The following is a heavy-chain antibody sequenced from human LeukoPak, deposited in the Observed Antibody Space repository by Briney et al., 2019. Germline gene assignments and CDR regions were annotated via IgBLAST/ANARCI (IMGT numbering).Heavy chain of an antibody. V-gene: IGHV1-3*01. CDR1: GYTFTSYA. CDR2: INAGNGNT. Sequence: GASVKVSCKASGYTFTSYAMHWVRQAPGQRLEWMGWINAGNGNTKYSEKFQDRVTITRDTSATTAYMELSSLRSEDTAVYHCARDKGALNYYGSGRNCFDPWGQGTLVTVSS. J-gene: IGHJ5*02. CDR3: ARDKGALNYYGSGRNCFDP. D-gene: IGHD3-10*01.